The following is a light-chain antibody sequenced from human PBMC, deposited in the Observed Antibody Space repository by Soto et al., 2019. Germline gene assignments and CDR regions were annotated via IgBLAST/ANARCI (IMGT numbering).Light chain of an antibody. CDR2: DTS. Sequence: DIPMTQSPPSLSASVGDRVTITCRASQSISSFFNWYQQKSGKAPKLLIYDTSSLQSGVPSRFSGSGSGTDFTLTISSLHPEDFATYYCQQSYTTVWTFGQGTKVEIK. V-gene: IGKV1-39*01. J-gene: IGKJ1*01. CDR3: QQSYTTVWT. CDR1: QSISSF.